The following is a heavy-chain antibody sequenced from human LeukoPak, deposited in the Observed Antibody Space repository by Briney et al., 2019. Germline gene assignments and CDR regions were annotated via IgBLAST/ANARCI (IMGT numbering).Heavy chain of an antibody. CDR2: IRSKAYGGTT. V-gene: IGHV3-49*04. D-gene: IGHD2-2*01. Sequence: GGSLRLSCTASGFTFGDYPMSWVRQAPGKGLEWVGFIRSKAYGGTTEYAASVKGRFTISRDDSKSIAYLQMNSLKTEDTAVYYCTRAILGYCSSTSCYPLFDPWGQGTLVTVSS. J-gene: IGHJ5*02. CDR3: TRAILGYCSSTSCYPLFDP. CDR1: GFTFGDYP.